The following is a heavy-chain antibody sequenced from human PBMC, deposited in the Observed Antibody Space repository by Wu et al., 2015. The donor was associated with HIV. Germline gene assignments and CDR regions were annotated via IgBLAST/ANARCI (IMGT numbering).Heavy chain of an antibody. CDR1: GYTFTTYY. CDR3: ARGQAAGTGEGVAFHI. CDR2: INPSDDST. Sequence: QVQLVQSGAEVKKPGASVKVTCKASGYTFTTYYMHWVRQAPGQGLEWMGIINPSDDSTSYAQKFQDRVTMTRDTSTSIIYMELSSLRSDDTAVYYCARGQAAGTGEGVAFHIWGQGTMVTVSS. D-gene: IGHD6-13*01. V-gene: IGHV1-46*01. J-gene: IGHJ3*02.